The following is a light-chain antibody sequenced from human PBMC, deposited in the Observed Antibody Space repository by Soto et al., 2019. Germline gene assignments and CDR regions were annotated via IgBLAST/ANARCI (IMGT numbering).Light chain of an antibody. CDR1: QSVTGW. J-gene: IGKJ2*01. V-gene: IGKV1-5*01. CDR2: DAS. Sequence: DIQITQSPSTLSASVGDRVTITCRASQSVTGWLAWYQQKPGKAPKLLIYDASSLESGVPSRFSGSGSGTEFTLTISSLEPDDFATYYCQQYHSLYTFGQGTKVEIK. CDR3: QQYHSLYT.